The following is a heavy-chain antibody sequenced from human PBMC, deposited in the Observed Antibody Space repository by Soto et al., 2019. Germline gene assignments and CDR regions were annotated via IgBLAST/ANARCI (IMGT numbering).Heavy chain of an antibody. CDR3: ARKNFYGSGSYSARQGYFDY. D-gene: IGHD3-10*01. J-gene: IGHJ4*02. V-gene: IGHV1-18*01. CDR2: ISAYNGNT. Sequence: GASVKVSCKASGYTFTSYGISWVRQAPEQGIEWMGWISAYNGNTNYAQKLQGRVTMTTDTSTSTAYMELRSLRSDDTAVYYCARKNFYGSGSYSARQGYFDYWGQGTLVTVSS. CDR1: GYTFTSYG.